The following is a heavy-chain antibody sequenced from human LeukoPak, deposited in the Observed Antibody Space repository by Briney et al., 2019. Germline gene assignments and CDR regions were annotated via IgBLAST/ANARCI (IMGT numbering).Heavy chain of an antibody. D-gene: IGHD3-9*01. Sequence: SQTLSLTCAISGDSVSSNSAAWNWIRQSPSRGLEWLGRTYYRSKWYNDYAVSVKSRITINPDTSKNQFSLQLNSVTPEDTAVYYCARAVLRYFDWLFLDGFDPWGQGTPVTVSS. CDR2: TYYRSKWYN. CDR3: ARAVLRYFDWLFLDGFDP. V-gene: IGHV6-1*01. J-gene: IGHJ5*02. CDR1: GDSVSSNSAA.